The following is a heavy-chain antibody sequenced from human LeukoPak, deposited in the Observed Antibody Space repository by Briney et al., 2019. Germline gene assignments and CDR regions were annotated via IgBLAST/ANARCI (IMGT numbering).Heavy chain of an antibody. J-gene: IGHJ4*02. V-gene: IGHV1-3*01. CDR2: ISADDGNT. CDR1: GYTFTSYA. D-gene: IGHD5-12*01. Sequence: GASVKVSCKASGYTFTSYAMHWVRQAPGQRLEWMGWISADDGNTKYSQKFQGRVTMTRDTSTSTVYMELSSLRSEDTAVYYCAREGGDIVATTITRWYFDYWGQGTLVTVSS. CDR3: AREGGDIVATTITRWYFDY.